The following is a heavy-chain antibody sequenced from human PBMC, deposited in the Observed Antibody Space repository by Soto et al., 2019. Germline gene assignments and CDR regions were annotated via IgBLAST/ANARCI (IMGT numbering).Heavy chain of an antibody. J-gene: IGHJ4*02. CDR1: GFRPSDYF. CDR2: IKNKAEKDIK. V-gene: IGHV3-72*01. D-gene: IGHD2-15*01. CDR3: VRDSLKWSFDH. Sequence: EVHLVESGGGLVQPGGSLRLSCVASGFRPSDYFMDWVRQAPGKGPECVARIKNKAEKDIKEYAASAKGRFIVSRDDSKNSLYLQMNSLITEDTAIYFCVRDSLKWSFDHWGQGALVTVSS.